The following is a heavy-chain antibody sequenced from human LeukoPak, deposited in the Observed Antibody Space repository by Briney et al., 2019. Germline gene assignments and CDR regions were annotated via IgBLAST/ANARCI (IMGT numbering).Heavy chain of an antibody. CDR1: RYSFTTSW. D-gene: IGHD1-26*01. CDR2: IYPGDSDT. V-gene: IGHV5-51*01. Sequence: GESLKISCTGSRYSFTTSWIGWVRQLPGKGLEWMGIIYPGDSDTRYSPSFQGQVTVSADKSISTAYLQWSSLKASDTAMYYCARHPSGSDGAYWGQGTLVTVSS. CDR3: ARHPSGSDGAY. J-gene: IGHJ4*02.